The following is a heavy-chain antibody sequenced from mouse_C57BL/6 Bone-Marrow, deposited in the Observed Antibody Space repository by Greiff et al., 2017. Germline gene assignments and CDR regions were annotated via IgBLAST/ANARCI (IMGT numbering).Heavy chain of an antibody. CDR1: GYTFTSYW. V-gene: IGHV1-72*01. CDR3: ARCYYGSSYGFAY. D-gene: IGHD1-1*01. J-gene: IGHJ3*01. CDR2: IDPNSGGT. Sequence: QVQLQQSGAELVKPGASVKLSCKASGYTFTSYWMHWVKQRPGRGLEWIGRIDPNSGGTKYNEKFKGKATLTVDKPSSTAYLQLSSLTSEDSAVYDCARCYYGSSYGFAYWGQGTLVTVSA.